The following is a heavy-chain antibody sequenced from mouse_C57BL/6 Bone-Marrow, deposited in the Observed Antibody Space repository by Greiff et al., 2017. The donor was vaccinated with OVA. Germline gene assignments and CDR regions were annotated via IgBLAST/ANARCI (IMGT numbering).Heavy chain of an antibody. D-gene: IGHD2-1*01. CDR3: ARDGVYGNYLCFGY. J-gene: IGHJ2*01. Sequence: VKLMESGAELVKPGASVKISCKASGYAFSSYWMNWVKQRPGKGLEWIGQIYPGDGDTNYNGKFKGKATLTADKSSSTAYMQLSSLTSEDSAVYFCARDGVYGNYLCFGYWGQGTTLTVSS. CDR2: IYPGDGDT. CDR1: GYAFSSYW. V-gene: IGHV1-80*01.